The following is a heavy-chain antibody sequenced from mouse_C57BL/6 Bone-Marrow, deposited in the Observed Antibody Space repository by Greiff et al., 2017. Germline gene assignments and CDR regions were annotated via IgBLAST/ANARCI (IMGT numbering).Heavy chain of an antibody. CDR2: IYPRSGNT. D-gene: IGHD1-1*01. Sequence: VKLMESGAELARPGASVKLSCKASGYTFTSYGISWVKQRPGQGLEWIGEIYPRSGNTYYNEKFKGKATLTADKSSSTAYMELRSLTSEDSAVYFCARRRYSFAYWGQGTLVTVSA. V-gene: IGHV1-81*01. CDR3: ARRRYSFAY. CDR1: GYTFTSYG. J-gene: IGHJ3*01.